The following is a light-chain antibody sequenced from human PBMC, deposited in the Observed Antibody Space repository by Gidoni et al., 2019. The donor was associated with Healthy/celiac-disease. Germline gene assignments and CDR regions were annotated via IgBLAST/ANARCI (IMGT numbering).Light chain of an antibody. J-gene: IGLJ2*01. CDR1: KLVDKY. V-gene: IGLV3-1*01. Sequence: SYELTQPPSVSVSPRQTASITCAGDKLVDKYACWYQQKPGQSPVLVIYQDSKRPSGIPERFSGSNSGNTATLTISGTQAMDEDDYNCQAWDSSTVVFGGGTKLTVL. CDR3: QAWDSSTVV. CDR2: QDS.